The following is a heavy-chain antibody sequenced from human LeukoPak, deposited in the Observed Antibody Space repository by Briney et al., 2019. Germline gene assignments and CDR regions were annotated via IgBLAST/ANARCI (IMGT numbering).Heavy chain of an antibody. CDR2: ISISARTI. CDR1: GFTFSDFG. D-gene: IGHD2-2*01. V-gene: IGHV3-48*02. CDR3: ARDFSRFCSSSSCANWFDP. J-gene: IGHJ5*02. Sequence: GGSLRLSCIAPGFTFSDFGMNWVRQAPGKGLEWVSYISISARTIYYIDSVKGRFTISRDNAKNSLYLQMNSLRDEDTAVYYCARDFSRFCSSSSCANWFDPWGQGALVTVSS.